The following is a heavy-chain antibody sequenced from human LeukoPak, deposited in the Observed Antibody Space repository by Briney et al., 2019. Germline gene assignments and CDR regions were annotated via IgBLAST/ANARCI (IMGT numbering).Heavy chain of an antibody. CDR3: ARSMVRGVIISPFDH. CDR1: GYSFSSYW. D-gene: IGHD3-10*01. Sequence: GESLQISCKGSGYSFSSYWIGWVRLLPGKGLEWMGIIYPGDSDARYSPSFQGQVTISADKSISTAYLQWSSLKASDTAIYFCARSMVRGVIISPFDHWGQGTLVTVSS. J-gene: IGHJ4*02. V-gene: IGHV5-51*01. CDR2: IYPGDSDA.